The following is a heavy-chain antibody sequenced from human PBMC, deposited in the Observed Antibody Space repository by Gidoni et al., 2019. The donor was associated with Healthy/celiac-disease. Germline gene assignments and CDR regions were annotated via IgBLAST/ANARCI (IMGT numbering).Heavy chain of an antibody. D-gene: IGHD1-26*01. V-gene: IGHV1-2*04. CDR1: GYTFTGYY. J-gene: IGHJ6*02. CDR2: INPNSGGT. CDR3: ARGGIYGGNPYDYYYYYGMDV. Sequence: QVQLVQSGAEVKKPGASVKVSCTASGYTFTGYYMHWVRQAPGQGLEWMGWINPNSGGTNYAQKFQGWVTMTRDTSISTAYMELSRLRSDDTAVYYCARGGIYGGNPYDYYYYYGMDVWGQGTTVTVSS.